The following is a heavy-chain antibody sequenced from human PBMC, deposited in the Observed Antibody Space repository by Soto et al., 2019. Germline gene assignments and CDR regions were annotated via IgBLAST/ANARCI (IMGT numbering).Heavy chain of an antibody. J-gene: IGHJ6*02. D-gene: IGHD2-2*01. CDR2: TYYSGST. CDR3: ARTVCSSASCYGYYYYGLDV. V-gene: IGHV4-31*03. Sequence: QVQLQESGPGLVKPSQTLSLTCTVSGDSISSTNNYWSWIRQHPGKGLEWIGYTYYSGSTYYNPSLKSRPAISVDTSKNPYSLKLSSVTAADAAVYYCARTVCSSASCYGYYYYGLDVWGQGTTVTVSS. CDR1: GDSISSTNNY.